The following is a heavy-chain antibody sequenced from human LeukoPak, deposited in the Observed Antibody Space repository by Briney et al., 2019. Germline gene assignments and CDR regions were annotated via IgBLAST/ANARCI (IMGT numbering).Heavy chain of an antibody. CDR2: MNPNSGNT. CDR1: GYTFTSYD. J-gene: IGHJ6*04. V-gene: IGHV1-8*01. CDR3: ARGRVYYDSSGYYYEMDV. Sequence: GASVKVSCKASGYTFTSYDINWVLQATGQGLEWMGWMNPNSGNTGYAQKFQGRVTMTRNTSISTAYMELSSLRSEDTAVYYCARGRVYYDSSGYYYEMDVWGKGTTVTVSS. D-gene: IGHD3-22*01.